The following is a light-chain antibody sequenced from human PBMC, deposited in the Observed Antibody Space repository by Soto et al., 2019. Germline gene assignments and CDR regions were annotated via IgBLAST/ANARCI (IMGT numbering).Light chain of an antibody. J-gene: IGKJ3*01. Sequence: EIVLTPSPATLSLSPVERATLSCRASQSVSSYLAWYQQKPGQAPRLLIYDASNRATGIPARFSGSGSGTEFTLTISRLEPEDFAVYYCQQRNNWPSTTFGPGTKVDI. CDR1: QSVSSY. CDR2: DAS. CDR3: QQRNNWPSTT. V-gene: IGKV3-11*01.